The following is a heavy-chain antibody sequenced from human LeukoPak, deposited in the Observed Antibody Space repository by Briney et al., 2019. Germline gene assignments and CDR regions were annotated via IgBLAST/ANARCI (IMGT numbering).Heavy chain of an antibody. D-gene: IGHD2-15*01. V-gene: IGHV1-46*01. CDR1: GYTFTGYY. CDR3: ARDRIFPLH. J-gene: IGHJ4*02. Sequence: ASVKVSCKASGYTFTGYYMHWVRQAPGQGLEWMGIINPSGGSTNYAQKFQGRVTMTRDTSTSTVYMELSSLKSEDTAVYYCARDRIFPLHWGQGTLVTVSS. CDR2: INPSGGST.